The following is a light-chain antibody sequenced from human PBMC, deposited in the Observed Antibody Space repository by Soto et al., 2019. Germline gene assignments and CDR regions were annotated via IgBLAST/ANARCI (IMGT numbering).Light chain of an antibody. CDR1: QSVSSSY. CDR2: AAS. CDR3: QQYGSSWT. Sequence: EIVLTQSPGTLSLSPGERATLSCRASQSVSSSYLSWYQQKPGQAPSLLIYAASSKATGIPNRFSGSGSGTVFPLTISRQQHEDFAVYYCQQYGSSWTFGQGTKVEIK. V-gene: IGKV3-20*01. J-gene: IGKJ1*01.